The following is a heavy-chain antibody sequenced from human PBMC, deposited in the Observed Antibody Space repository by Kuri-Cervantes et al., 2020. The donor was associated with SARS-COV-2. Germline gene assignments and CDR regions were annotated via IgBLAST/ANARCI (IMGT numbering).Heavy chain of an antibody. CDR2: IYTSGST. Sequence: LRLSCTVSGGSISSGSYYWSWIRQPAGKGLEWIGHIYTSGSTNYNPSLKSRVTISVDTSKNQFSLKLSSVTAADTAVYYCARDRLYYYDSSGYLDYWGQGTLVTVSS. CDR1: GGSISSGSYY. V-gene: IGHV4-61*09. CDR3: ARDRLYYYDSSGYLDY. J-gene: IGHJ4*02. D-gene: IGHD3-22*01.